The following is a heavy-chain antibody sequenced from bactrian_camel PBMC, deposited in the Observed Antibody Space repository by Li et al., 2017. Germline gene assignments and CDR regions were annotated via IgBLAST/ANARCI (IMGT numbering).Heavy chain of an antibody. V-gene: IGHV3S42*01. CDR2: ISSGGGST. CDR3: AADLRWCWKLHPESDFDY. J-gene: IGHJ6*01. CDR1: GFTFSSYA. Sequence: DVQLVESGGGLVQPGGSVRLSCAASGFTFSSYAITWVRQAPGKGLEWVSSISSGGGSTTYADSVKGRFTISHDKAASTLYLQMNSLEPEDTAMYYCAADLRWCWKLHPESDFDYWGQGTQVTVS. D-gene: IGHD2*01.